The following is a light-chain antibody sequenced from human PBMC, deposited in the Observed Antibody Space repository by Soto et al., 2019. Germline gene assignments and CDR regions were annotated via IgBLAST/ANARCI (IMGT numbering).Light chain of an antibody. V-gene: IGKV1-33*01. CDR1: QDIRNY. CDR2: DAS. CDR3: QHYDNVPVT. J-gene: IGKJ4*01. Sequence: DIQMTQSPSSLSASVGDRVTITCQASQDIRNYLNWYQQKPGKAPKLLIFDASNLETGVPSRFSGSGSGTDFTFTISSLQSEDIATYYCQHYDNVPVTFGGGTKVEIK.